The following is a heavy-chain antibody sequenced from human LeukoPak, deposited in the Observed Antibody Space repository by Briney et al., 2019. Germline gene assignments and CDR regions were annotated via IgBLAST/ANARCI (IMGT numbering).Heavy chain of an antibody. CDR1: GYTFTSYD. CDR2: MNPNSGNT. CDR3: ARMRVVVGRKTNFSPHSAFDI. J-gene: IGHJ3*02. D-gene: IGHD3-22*01. Sequence: ASVKVSCKASGYTFTSYDINWVRQATGQGLEWMGWMNPNSGNTGYAQKFQGRVTMTRNTSISTAYMELSSLRSEDTAVYYCARMRVVVGRKTNFSPHSAFDIWGQGTMVTVSS. V-gene: IGHV1-8*01.